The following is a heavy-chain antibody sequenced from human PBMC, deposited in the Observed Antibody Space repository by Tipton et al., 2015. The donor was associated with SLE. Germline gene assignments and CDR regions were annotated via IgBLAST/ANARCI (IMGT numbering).Heavy chain of an antibody. CDR1: GASISSYY. CDR3: ARHDGQWDAFDI. CDR2: IYYSGSS. V-gene: IGHV4-59*08. Sequence: GLVKPSETLSLTCSVSGASISSYYWSWIRQPPGKGLEWIGYIYYSGSSNYNPSLKSRVTISIHTSKNQFSLKLSSVTAADTAVYYCARHDGQWDAFDIWGQGTMVTVSS. D-gene: IGHD6-19*01. J-gene: IGHJ3*02.